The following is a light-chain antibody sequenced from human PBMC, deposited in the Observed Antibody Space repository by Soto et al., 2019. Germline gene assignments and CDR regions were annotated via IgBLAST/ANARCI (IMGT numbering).Light chain of an antibody. CDR3: QQYNDYPWT. Sequence: DIQLTQSPSTLSASVGDRVTITCRASQSISVWLAWYQQKPGKAPNLLISKASGLETGVPSRFSGSGSGTEFTLTISSLQPDDFATYSCQQYNDYPWTFGQGTKVDI. V-gene: IGKV1-5*03. J-gene: IGKJ1*01. CDR2: KAS. CDR1: QSISVW.